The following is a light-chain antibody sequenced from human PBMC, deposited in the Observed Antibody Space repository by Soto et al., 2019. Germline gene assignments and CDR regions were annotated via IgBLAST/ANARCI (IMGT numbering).Light chain of an antibody. V-gene: IGLV2-14*01. CDR1: SSDVDTYKY. CDR2: EVS. CDR3: TSFTSRSTMV. Sequence: QSALTQPASVSGSPGQSITISCTGTSSDVDTYKYVSWYQQHPGKAPKLMIYEVSNRPSGVSNRFSGSKSGNTASLTISGLQAEDEADYYCTSFTSRSTMVFGGGTKVTVL. J-gene: IGLJ2*01.